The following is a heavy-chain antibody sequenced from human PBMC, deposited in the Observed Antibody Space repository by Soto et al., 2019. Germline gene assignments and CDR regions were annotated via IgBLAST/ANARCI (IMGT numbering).Heavy chain of an antibody. D-gene: IGHD5-18*01. V-gene: IGHV3-9*01. J-gene: IGHJ5*02. CDR1: GFTFDDYA. Sequence: QPGGSLRLSCAASGFTFDDYAMHWVRQAPGKGLEWVSGISWNSGSIGYADSVKGRFTISRDNAENSLYLQMNSLRAEDTALYYCAKDMRRYSYGRNWFDPWGQGTLVTVSS. CDR2: ISWNSGSI. CDR3: AKDMRRYSYGRNWFDP.